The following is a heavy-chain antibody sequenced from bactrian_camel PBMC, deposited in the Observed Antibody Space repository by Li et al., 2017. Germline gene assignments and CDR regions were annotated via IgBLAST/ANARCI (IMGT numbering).Heavy chain of an antibody. D-gene: IGHD1*01. CDR3: VRFGSQFATLASSAVN. CDR2: IYTGGGST. J-gene: IGHJ4*01. V-gene: IGHV3-2*01. CDR1: GFTFSTYY. Sequence: HVQLVESGGDLVQPGGSLRLSCAASGFTFSTYYMSWVRQAPGKGLEWVSSIYTGGGSTYYADSVKGRFTLSEDNAKNTMYLQMHSLKPDDTAVYYCVRFGSQFATLASSAVNWGQGTQVTVS.